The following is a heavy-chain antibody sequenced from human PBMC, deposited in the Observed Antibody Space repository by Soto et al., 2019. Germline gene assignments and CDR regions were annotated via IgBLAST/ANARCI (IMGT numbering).Heavy chain of an antibody. Sequence: ASVKVSCKASGYTFTGYYMHWVRQAPGQGLEWMGWINPNSGGTNYAQKFQGWVTMTRDTSISTAYMELSRLRSDDTAVYYCARDQRGYSDYDADYYYGMDVCGQGTTVTGSS. D-gene: IGHD5-12*01. CDR3: ARDQRGYSDYDADYYYGMDV. CDR2: INPNSGGT. CDR1: GYTFTGYY. J-gene: IGHJ6*02. V-gene: IGHV1-2*04.